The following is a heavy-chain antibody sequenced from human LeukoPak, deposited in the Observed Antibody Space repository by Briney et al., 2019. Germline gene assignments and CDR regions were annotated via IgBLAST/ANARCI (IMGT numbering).Heavy chain of an antibody. D-gene: IGHD3-10*01. V-gene: IGHV4-31*03. J-gene: IGHJ2*01. Sequence: KPLETLSLTCTVSGGSISSGGYYWSWIRHHPGKGLEWIGYIYYSAYTYYNPSLRSRITLSVDTANNHFSLRLSSVTAADTAVYYCTREVYGSGSLGLYFDLWGRGTLVTVSS. CDR1: GGSISSGGYY. CDR2: IYYSAYT. CDR3: TREVYGSGSLGLYFDL.